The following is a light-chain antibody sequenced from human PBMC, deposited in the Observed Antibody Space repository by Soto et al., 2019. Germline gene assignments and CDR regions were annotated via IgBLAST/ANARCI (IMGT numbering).Light chain of an antibody. V-gene: IGLV2-23*02. Sequence: QSVLTQPASMSGSPGQSITFSCTGTSSDVGSSNLVSWYQQHPGKAPKLLIYEVSKRPSGVSNRFSGSKSGNTASLTISGFQAEDEADYYCCSYAGSSTHVFGTGTKLTVL. CDR3: CSYAGSSTHV. CDR1: SSDVGSSNL. J-gene: IGLJ1*01. CDR2: EVS.